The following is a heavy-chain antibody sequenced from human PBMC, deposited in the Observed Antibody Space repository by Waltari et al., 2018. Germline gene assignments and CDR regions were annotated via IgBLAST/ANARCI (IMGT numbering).Heavy chain of an antibody. CDR1: GYSLSSGYY. Sequence: QVQLQESGPGLVKPSETLSLTRTVSGYSLSSGYYWGWIRQPPGKGLEWIGSIYHSGSTYYNPSLKSRVTISVDTSKNQFSLKLSSVTAADTAVYYCARVEAYCSSTSRYPYYYYYYMDVWGKGTTVTVSS. J-gene: IGHJ6*03. D-gene: IGHD2-2*01. CDR2: IYHSGST. V-gene: IGHV4-38-2*02. CDR3: ARVEAYCSSTSRYPYYYYYYMDV.